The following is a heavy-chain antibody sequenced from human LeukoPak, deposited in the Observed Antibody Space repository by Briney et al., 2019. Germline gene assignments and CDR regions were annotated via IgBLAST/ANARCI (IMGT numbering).Heavy chain of an antibody. CDR2: MNPNSGNT. V-gene: IGHV1-8*03. CDR1: GYTFTSYA. Sequence: ASVKVSCKASGYTFTSYAMHWVRQATGQGLEWMGWMNPNSGNTGYAQKFQGRVTITRDTSISTAYMELSSLRSEDTAVYYCAGDPGNWFDPWGQGTLVTVSS. CDR3: AGDPGNWFDP. J-gene: IGHJ5*02.